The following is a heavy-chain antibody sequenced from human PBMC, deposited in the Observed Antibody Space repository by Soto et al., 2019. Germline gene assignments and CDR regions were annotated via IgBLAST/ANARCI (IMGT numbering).Heavy chain of an antibody. D-gene: IGHD5-12*01. V-gene: IGHV3-23*01. J-gene: IGHJ5*02. CDR3: AEEFKYSGFRGTPFDP. Sequence: GGSLRLSCAASGFTFSSYAMSWVRQAPGKGLEWVSAISGSGGSTYYADSVKGRFTISRDNSKNTLYLQMNSLRAEDTAVYYCAEEFKYSGFRGTPFDPWGQGTLVTVSS. CDR1: GFTFSSYA. CDR2: ISGSGGST.